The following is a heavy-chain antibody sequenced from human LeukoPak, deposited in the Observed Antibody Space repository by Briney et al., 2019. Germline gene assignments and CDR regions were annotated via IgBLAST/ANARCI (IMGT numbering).Heavy chain of an antibody. CDR3: ARDAPQVPAAGVLAS. CDR1: GFTFSSYA. CDR2: ISGSGGST. J-gene: IGHJ5*02. D-gene: IGHD6-13*01. V-gene: IGHV3-23*01. Sequence: GGSLRLSCAASGFTFSSYAMSWVRQAPGKGLEWVSAISGSGGSTYYADSVKGRFTISRDNSKNTLYLQMNSLRTEDTAMYYCARDAPQVPAAGVLASWGQGTLVTVSS.